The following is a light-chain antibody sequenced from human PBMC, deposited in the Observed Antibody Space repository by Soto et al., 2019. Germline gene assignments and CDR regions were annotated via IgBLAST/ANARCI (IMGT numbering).Light chain of an antibody. J-gene: IGLJ2*01. CDR1: SSDVGNYNL. CDR2: EGS. V-gene: IGLV2-23*01. Sequence: QSALTQPASVSGSPGQSITISCTGTSSDVGNYNLVSWYQQHPGEAPKLMIYEGSKRPSGVSIRFSGSKSGNTASLTISGLQAEDEADYYCCSYAGSSTLVFGGGTKVTVL. CDR3: CSYAGSSTLV.